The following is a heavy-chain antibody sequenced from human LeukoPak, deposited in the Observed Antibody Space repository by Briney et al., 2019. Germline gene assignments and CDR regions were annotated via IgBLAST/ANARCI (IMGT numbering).Heavy chain of an antibody. D-gene: IGHD3-22*01. CDR2: ISGSGGST. CDR1: GFTFSSYA. CDR3: AKPHSLDYYDSSGYQAPFDY. Sequence: TGGSLRLSCAASGFTFSSYAMSWVRQAPGKGLEWVSAISGSGGSTYYADSVKGRFTISRDNSKNTLYLQMNSLRAEDTAVYYCAKPHSLDYYDSSGYQAPFDYCGQGTLVTVSS. J-gene: IGHJ4*02. V-gene: IGHV3-23*01.